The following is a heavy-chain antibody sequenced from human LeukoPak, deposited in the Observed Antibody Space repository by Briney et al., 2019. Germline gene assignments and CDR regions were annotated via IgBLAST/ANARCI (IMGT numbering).Heavy chain of an antibody. V-gene: IGHV4-59*01. CDR3: ARDKDAFDI. J-gene: IGHJ3*02. CDR2: IYYSGST. Sequence: SETLSLTCTVSGDSISSYYWSWIRQPPRKGLEWIGYIYYSGSTNYNPSLKSRVTISVDTSKNQFSLKLSSVTAADTAVYYCARDKDAFDIWGQGTMVTVSS. CDR1: GDSISSYY.